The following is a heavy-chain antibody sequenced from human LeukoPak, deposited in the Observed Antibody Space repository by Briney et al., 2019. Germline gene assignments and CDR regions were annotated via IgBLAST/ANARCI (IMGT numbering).Heavy chain of an antibody. CDR1: GRSITSYY. CDR2: IYYSGST. Sequence: PSETLSLTCTVSGRSITSYYWSWIRQPPGRGLEWIGYIYYSGSTNSNPSLKSRVTISVDTSKNQFSLKLSSVTAADTAVYYCARDRRRITIFGVVQRVNWFDPWGQGTLVTVSS. V-gene: IGHV4-59*01. CDR3: ARDRRRITIFGVVQRVNWFDP. J-gene: IGHJ5*02. D-gene: IGHD3-3*01.